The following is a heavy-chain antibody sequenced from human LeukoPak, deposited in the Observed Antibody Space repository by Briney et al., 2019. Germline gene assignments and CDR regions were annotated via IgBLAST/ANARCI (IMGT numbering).Heavy chain of an antibody. CDR2: ISGSGGST. J-gene: IGHJ4*02. CDR3: AKDLHPNYYDSSGYLFIGY. CDR1: GFTFSSYA. V-gene: IGHV3-23*01. Sequence: GGSLRLSCAASGFTFSSYAMSWVRQAPGKGLEWVSAISGSGGSTYYADSVKGRFTISRDNSKNTLYLQMNSLRAEDTAVYYCAKDLHPNYYDSSGYLFIGYWGQGTLVTVSS. D-gene: IGHD3-22*01.